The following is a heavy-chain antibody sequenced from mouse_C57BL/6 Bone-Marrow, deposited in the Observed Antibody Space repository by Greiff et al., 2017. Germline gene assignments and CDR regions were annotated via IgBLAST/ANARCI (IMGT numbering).Heavy chain of an antibody. D-gene: IGHD1-1*01. J-gene: IGHJ2*01. CDR3: ARKDFYYYGSRVFFFDY. V-gene: IGHV1-19*01. Sequence: EVKLQQSGPVLVKPGASVKMSCKVSGYTFTDYYMNWVKQSHGKSLEWIGVINPYNGGTSYNQKFKGKATLTVDKSSSTAYMELNSLTSEDSAVYYCARKDFYYYGSRVFFFDYWGQGTTLTVSS. CDR2: INPYNGGT. CDR1: GYTFTDYY.